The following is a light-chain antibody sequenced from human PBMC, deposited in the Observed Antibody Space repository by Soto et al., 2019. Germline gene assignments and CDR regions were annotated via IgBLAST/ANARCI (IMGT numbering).Light chain of an antibody. CDR1: QSISGSY. V-gene: IGKV3-20*01. J-gene: IGKJ5*01. Sequence: EVALTQSPGTLSLSPGERATLSCAASQSISGSYLAWYQQNPGQAPRLHIYGASSRATDLPDRFSGSGSGADISLTISRLEPEEFTVYTYQRYGISSTFGQGTRLEI. CDR2: GAS. CDR3: QRYGISST.